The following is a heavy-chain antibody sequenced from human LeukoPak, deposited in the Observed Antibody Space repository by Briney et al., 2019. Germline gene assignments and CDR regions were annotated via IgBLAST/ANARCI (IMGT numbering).Heavy chain of an antibody. V-gene: IGHV5-51*01. CDR3: ARVALSYCSSTSCYLDYYYYMDV. J-gene: IGHJ6*03. CDR1: GYSFTSYW. D-gene: IGHD2-2*01. Sequence: GESLKISCKGSGYSFTSYWIGWVRQMPGKGLEWMGIIYPGDSDTRYSPSFQGQVTISADKSISTAYLQWSSLKASDTAMYYCARVALSYCSSTSCYLDYYYYMDVWGKGTTVTVSS. CDR2: IYPGDSDT.